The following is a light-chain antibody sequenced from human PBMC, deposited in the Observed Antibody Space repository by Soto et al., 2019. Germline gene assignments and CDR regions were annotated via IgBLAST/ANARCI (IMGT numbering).Light chain of an antibody. CDR3: QQRSNWPLT. Sequence: EIVLTQSPATLSLSPGDRGTVSCRASQSVSSLLAWFQQKPGQPPRLLIYDVSNRAAGIPARFSGSGYGTDFTLTISSLEPEDFAVYYCQQRSNWPLTFGGGTKVE. CDR2: DVS. J-gene: IGKJ4*01. CDR1: QSVSSL. V-gene: IGKV3-11*01.